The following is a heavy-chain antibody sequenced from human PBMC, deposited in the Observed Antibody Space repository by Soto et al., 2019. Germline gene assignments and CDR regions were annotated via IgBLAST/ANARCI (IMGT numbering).Heavy chain of an antibody. Sequence: EVQLVESGGGVVQPGGSLRLSCAASGFTFSSYSMNWVRQAPGKGLEWVSYISSSSSTIYYADSVKGRFTISRDNAKNSLYLQMNSLSAEDTAVYYCARGCSSTSCYVGDYWGQGTLVIVSS. V-gene: IGHV3-48*01. J-gene: IGHJ4*02. D-gene: IGHD2-2*01. CDR2: ISSSSSTI. CDR1: GFTFSSYS. CDR3: ARGCSSTSCYVGDY.